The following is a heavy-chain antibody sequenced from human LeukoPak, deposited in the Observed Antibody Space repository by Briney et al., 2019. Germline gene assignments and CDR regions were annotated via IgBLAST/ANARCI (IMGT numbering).Heavy chain of an antibody. CDR3: ARDPYVSNFDY. D-gene: IGHD3-10*02. V-gene: IGHV3-7*03. J-gene: IGHJ4*02. Sequence: GGSLRLSCAASGFTFSNYWMSWVRQAPGKGPEWMGNIKEDGSETCYVDSVKGRFTISRDNAQNSLYLHMHSLRVEDTAAYYCARDPYVSNFDYWGQGTLVTVSS. CDR2: IKEDGSET. CDR1: GFTFSNYW.